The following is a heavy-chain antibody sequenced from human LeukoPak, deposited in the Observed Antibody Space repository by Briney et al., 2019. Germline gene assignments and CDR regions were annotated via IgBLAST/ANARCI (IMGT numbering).Heavy chain of an antibody. Sequence: SETLSLTCAVYGGSFSGYNWSWIRQPPGKGLEWIGEINHSGSTNYNPSLKSRVTISVDTSKNQFSLKLSCVTAADTAVYYCARGRGVVVPAATGYYYYGMDVWGQGTTVTVSS. D-gene: IGHD2-2*01. CDR2: INHSGST. CDR1: GGSFSGYN. V-gene: IGHV4-34*01. J-gene: IGHJ6*02. CDR3: ARGRGVVVPAATGYYYYGMDV.